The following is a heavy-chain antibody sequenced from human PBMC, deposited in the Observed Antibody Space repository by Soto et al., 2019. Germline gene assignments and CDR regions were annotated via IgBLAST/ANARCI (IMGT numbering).Heavy chain of an antibody. D-gene: IGHD6-13*01. CDR3: AKDRRIAAAGLEVDY. CDR1: GFTFSSYA. V-gene: IGHV3-23*01. Sequence: GGSLRLSCAASGFTFSSYAMSWVRQATGKGLEWVSAISGSGGSTYYADSVKGRFTISRDNSKNTLYLQMNSLRAEDTAVYYCAKDRRIAAAGLEVDYWGQGTLVTVSS. CDR2: ISGSGGST. J-gene: IGHJ4*02.